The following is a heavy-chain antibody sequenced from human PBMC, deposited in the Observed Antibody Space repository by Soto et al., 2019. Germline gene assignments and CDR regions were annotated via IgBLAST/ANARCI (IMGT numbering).Heavy chain of an antibody. Sequence: GASVKVSCKASGYTFTSYGISWVRQATGQGLEWMGWMNPNSGNTGYAQKFQGRVTMTRNTSISTAYMELSSLRSEDTAVYYCARVTYYYDSSGYPLDYWGQGTLVTVSS. CDR1: GYTFTSYG. V-gene: IGHV1-8*02. J-gene: IGHJ4*02. D-gene: IGHD3-22*01. CDR3: ARVTYYYDSSGYPLDY. CDR2: MNPNSGNT.